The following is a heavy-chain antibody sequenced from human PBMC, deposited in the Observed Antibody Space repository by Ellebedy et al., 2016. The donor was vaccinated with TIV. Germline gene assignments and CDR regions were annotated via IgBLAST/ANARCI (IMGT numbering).Heavy chain of an antibody. D-gene: IGHD6-19*01. CDR3: ATTSGYGTGWFGRNDH. J-gene: IGHJ4*02. CDR1: GFTFSSYW. Sequence: PGGSLRLSCAASGFTFSSYWMHWVRQAPGKGLVWVSRINSDGSSTSYAGSVKGRFSISRDNSESTLYLQMNNLRVEDTAVYYCATTSGYGTGWFGRNDHWGQGTLVTVSS. V-gene: IGHV3-74*01. CDR2: INSDGSST.